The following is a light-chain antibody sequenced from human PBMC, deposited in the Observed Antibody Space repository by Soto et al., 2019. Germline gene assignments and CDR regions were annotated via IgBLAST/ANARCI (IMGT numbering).Light chain of an antibody. Sequence: DIVMAQTPLSLSVTPGQPASISCRSSQSLLHSDGRTYLFWYLQKPGQPPQLLIYEASNRFSGVPDRFSGSGSETDFTLSISQVEAEDVGVYYCPHSIELPHTFGQGTNLEIK. CDR3: PHSIELPHT. J-gene: IGKJ2*01. CDR1: QSLLHSDGRTY. CDR2: EAS. V-gene: IGKV2D-29*01.